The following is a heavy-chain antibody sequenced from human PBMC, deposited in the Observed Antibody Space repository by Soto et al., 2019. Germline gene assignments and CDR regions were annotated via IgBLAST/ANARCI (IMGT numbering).Heavy chain of an antibody. CDR3: AKDHYYDSSGYFQTGAFDI. CDR1: GFTFSSYS. CDR2: ISTIRNYI. D-gene: IGHD3-22*01. V-gene: IGHV3-21*04. Sequence: GGSLRLSCVASGFTFSSYSMNWVRQAPGKGLEWVSSISTIRNYIYYADSVKGRFTISRDNAKNSLYLQMNSLRAEDTALYYCAKDHYYDSSGYFQTGAFDIWGQGTMVTVSS. J-gene: IGHJ3*02.